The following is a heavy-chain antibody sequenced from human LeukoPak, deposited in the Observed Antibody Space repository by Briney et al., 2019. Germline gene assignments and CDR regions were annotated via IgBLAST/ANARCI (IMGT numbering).Heavy chain of an antibody. V-gene: IGHV3-30*02. CDR3: ARDNIAGSGSSD. D-gene: IGHD3-10*01. CDR2: IRYDGSNK. J-gene: IGHJ4*02. CDR1: GFTFSSYG. Sequence: GGSLRLSCAASGFTFSSYGMHWVRQAPGKGLEWVAFIRYDGSNKYYADSVKGRFTISRDNSKNTLYLQMNGLRAEDTAVYYCARDNIAGSGSSDWGQGTLVTVSS.